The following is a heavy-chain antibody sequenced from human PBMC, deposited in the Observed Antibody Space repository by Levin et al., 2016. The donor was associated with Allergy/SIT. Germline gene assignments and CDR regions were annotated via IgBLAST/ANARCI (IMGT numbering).Heavy chain of an antibody. CDR1: GFTFSAYG. J-gene: IGHJ6*02. CDR3: AKDLRNSYFYAMDV. Sequence: GESLKISCAASGFTFSAYGMSWVRHAPGKGLEWVSVMGGHDGSTYYADSVRGRFIISRDNSKNTLYLQMSSLRAEDTAVYYCAKDLRNSYFYAMDVWGQGTTVTVSS. V-gene: IGHV3-23*01. CDR2: MGGHDGST.